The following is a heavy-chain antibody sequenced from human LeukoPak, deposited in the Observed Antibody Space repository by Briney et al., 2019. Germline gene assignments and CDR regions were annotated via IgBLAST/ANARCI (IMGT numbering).Heavy chain of an antibody. J-gene: IGHJ4*02. CDR2: IYYSGST. CDR3: ARGLNYYGSGNFDY. V-gene: IGHV4-39*07. Sequence: PSETLSLTCTVSGGSISSSSYYWGWIRQPPGKGLEWIGSIYYSGSTYYNPSLKSRVTISVDTSKNQFSLKLSSVTAADTAVYYCARGLNYYGSGNFDYWGQGTLVTVSS. CDR1: GGSISSSSYY. D-gene: IGHD3-10*01.